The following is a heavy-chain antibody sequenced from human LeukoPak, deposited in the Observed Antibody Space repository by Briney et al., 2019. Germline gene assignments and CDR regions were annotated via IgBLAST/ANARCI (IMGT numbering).Heavy chain of an antibody. CDR1: GFTFSSYG. V-gene: IGHV3-74*01. CDR2: INSDGNCT. CDR3: VTFYETY. Sequence: PGGSLRLSCAAPGFTFSSYGMNWVRHAPGKGLVWVSHINSDGNCTGYADSVKGRFTISKDNAKNTVSLQMNNLRAEDTAVYYCVTFYETYWGRGTLVTVSS. J-gene: IGHJ4*02. D-gene: IGHD2/OR15-2a*01.